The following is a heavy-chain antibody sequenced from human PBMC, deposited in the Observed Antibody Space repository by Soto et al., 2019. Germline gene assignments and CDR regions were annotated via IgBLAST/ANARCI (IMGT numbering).Heavy chain of an antibody. V-gene: IGHV3-53*04. J-gene: IGHJ3*02. CDR3: AREGEYSGYSSLAFDI. Sequence: GGSLRLSCAASGFTVSSNYMSWVRQAPGKGLEWVSVIYSGGSTYYADSVKGRFTISRHNSKNTLYLQMNSLRAEDTAVYYCAREGEYSGYSSLAFDIWGQGTMVTVSS. D-gene: IGHD5-12*01. CDR1: GFTVSSNY. CDR2: IYSGGST.